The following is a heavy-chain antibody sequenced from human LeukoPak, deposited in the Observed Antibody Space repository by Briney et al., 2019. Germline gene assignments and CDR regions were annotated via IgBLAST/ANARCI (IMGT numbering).Heavy chain of an antibody. CDR1: GYIFSGYY. CDR2: INPNGGDT. V-gene: IGHV1-2*02. J-gene: IGHJ4*02. Sequence: ASVKVSCKASGYIFSGYYMHWVRQAPGQAFEWMGWINPNGGDTNYAQKFQGRVTLTTDTAISTAYLELSSLKSDDTAVYYCAKHYSGNSRVFDYWGQGSLVTVSS. CDR3: AKHYSGNSRVFDY. D-gene: IGHD3-10*01.